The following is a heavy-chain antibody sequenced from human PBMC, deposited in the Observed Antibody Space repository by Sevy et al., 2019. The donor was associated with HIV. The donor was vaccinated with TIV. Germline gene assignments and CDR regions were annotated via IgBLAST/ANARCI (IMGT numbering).Heavy chain of an antibody. D-gene: IGHD3-22*01. Sequence: GGSLRLSCASSGFTFISHPMTWVRQAPGKGLEWVASISSSGGSTYYADSVKGRFTISRDNSKNTLYLLLNSLRAEDTAVYYCAKDGHYYDSSADYLNYFDYWGQGTLVTVSS. CDR2: ISSSGGST. CDR3: AKDGHYYDSSADYLNYFDY. CDR1: GFTFISHP. J-gene: IGHJ4*02. V-gene: IGHV3-23*01.